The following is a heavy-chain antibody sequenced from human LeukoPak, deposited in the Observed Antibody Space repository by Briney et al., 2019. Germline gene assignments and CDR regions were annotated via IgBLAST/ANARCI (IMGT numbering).Heavy chain of an antibody. D-gene: IGHD3-22*01. Sequence: GESLKISCKGSGYSFTSYWIGWVRQMPGKGLEWMGIIYPGDSDTRYSPSFQGQVTISADKSISTAYLQWSSLKAPDTAMYYCARQDYYDSSGYYQAYYFDYWGQGTLVTVSS. J-gene: IGHJ4*02. V-gene: IGHV5-51*01. CDR2: IYPGDSDT. CDR3: ARQDYYDSSGYYQAYYFDY. CDR1: GYSFTSYW.